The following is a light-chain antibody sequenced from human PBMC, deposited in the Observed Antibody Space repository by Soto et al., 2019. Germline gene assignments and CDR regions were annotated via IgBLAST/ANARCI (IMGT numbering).Light chain of an antibody. CDR1: QNIYYN. CDR3: LQYHNLWA. V-gene: IGKV3-15*01. CDR2: RAS. Sequence: LRRRQFPATGSFSPGKSATLSCRASQNIYYNVAWYQHRPGQAPRLLIYRASTRAPGVPARFSGSGSGTEFTLTISSLQPEDFTVYSCLQYHNLWAFGQGTKVDIK. J-gene: IGKJ1*01.